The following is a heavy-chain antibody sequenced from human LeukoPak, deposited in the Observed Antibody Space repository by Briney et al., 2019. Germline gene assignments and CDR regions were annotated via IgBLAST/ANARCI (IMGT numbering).Heavy chain of an antibody. D-gene: IGHD3-3*02. CDR3: ARDESPLAGGAFDI. J-gene: IGHJ3*02. CDR1: GGSFSGYY. Sequence: SATLSLTCNVSGGSFSGYYWTWIRQPPKKGLEWIGEVSHSGSTHYNPSLRSRVIISLDTSTKQVSLRLTSVTAADTAVYYCARDESPLAGGAFDIWGQGTVVTVSS. CDR2: VSHSGST. V-gene: IGHV4-34*01.